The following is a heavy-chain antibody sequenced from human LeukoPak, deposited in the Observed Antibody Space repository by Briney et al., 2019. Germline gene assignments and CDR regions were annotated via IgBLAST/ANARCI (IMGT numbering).Heavy chain of an antibody. D-gene: IGHD1-26*01. CDR2: ISYDGSNK. Sequence: GGSLRLSCAASGFTFSSYAMHWVRQAPGKGLEWVAVISYDGSNKYYADSVKGRFTISRDNSKNTLYLQMNSLRAEDTAVYYCARDGIVGASAFYWGQGTLVTVSS. J-gene: IGHJ4*02. CDR3: ARDGIVGASAFY. CDR1: GFTFSSYA. V-gene: IGHV3-30-3*01.